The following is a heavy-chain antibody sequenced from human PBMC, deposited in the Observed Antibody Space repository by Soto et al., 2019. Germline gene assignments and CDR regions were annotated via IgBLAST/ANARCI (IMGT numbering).Heavy chain of an antibody. Sequence: SVKVSCKASGFTFTSSAVQWVRQARGQRLEWIGWIVVGSGNTNYAQKFQERVTITRDMSTSTAYMELSSLRSEDTAVYYCAADGVTTGLFSPYNWFDPWGQGTLVTVSS. CDR2: IVVGSGNT. CDR3: AADGVTTGLFSPYNWFDP. V-gene: IGHV1-58*01. D-gene: IGHD4-17*01. J-gene: IGHJ5*02. CDR1: GFTFTSSA.